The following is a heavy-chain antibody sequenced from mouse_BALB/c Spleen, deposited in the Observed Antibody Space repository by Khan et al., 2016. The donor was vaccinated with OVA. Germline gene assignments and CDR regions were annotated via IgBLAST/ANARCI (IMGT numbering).Heavy chain of an antibody. V-gene: IGHV5-9-3*01. Sequence: EVELVESGGGLVKPGGSLKLSCSASGFTFSSYAMSWVRQTPEKRLELVATISSGGNYTFYQDSVKGRFNISRDNARNTLYLQMSSLRSEDTAMFYCARSLVDYYAMDYWSQGTSVTVSS. CDR1: GFTFSSYA. CDR2: ISSGGNYT. J-gene: IGHJ4*01. D-gene: IGHD2-2*01. CDR3: ARSLVDYYAMDY.